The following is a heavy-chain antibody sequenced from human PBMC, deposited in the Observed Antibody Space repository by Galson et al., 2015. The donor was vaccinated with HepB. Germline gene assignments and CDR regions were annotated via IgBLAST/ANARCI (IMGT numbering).Heavy chain of an antibody. J-gene: IGHJ4*02. CDR1: GGSISSYY. D-gene: IGHD6-6*01. V-gene: IGHV4-59*01. CDR2: IYYSGST. Sequence: SETLSLTCTVSGGSISSYYWSWIRQPPGKGLEWIGYIYYSGSTNYNPSLKSRVTISVDTSKNQFSLKLSSVTAADTAVYYCARIIAARRGPLAFDYWGQGTLVTVSS. CDR3: ARIIAARRGPLAFDY.